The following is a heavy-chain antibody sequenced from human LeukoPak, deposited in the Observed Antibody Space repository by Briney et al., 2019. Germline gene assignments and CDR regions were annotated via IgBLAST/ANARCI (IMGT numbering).Heavy chain of an antibody. CDR3: ARDRHYYGSGKLAVPDY. D-gene: IGHD3-10*01. V-gene: IGHV3-30*02. Sequence: GGSLRLSCAASGFTFSSYGMHWVRQAPGKGLEWVAFIRYDGSNKYYADSVKGRFTISRDNSKNTLYLQMNSLRAEDTAVYYCARDRHYYGSGKLAVPDYWGQGTLVTVSS. CDR2: IRYDGSNK. CDR1: GFTFSSYG. J-gene: IGHJ4*02.